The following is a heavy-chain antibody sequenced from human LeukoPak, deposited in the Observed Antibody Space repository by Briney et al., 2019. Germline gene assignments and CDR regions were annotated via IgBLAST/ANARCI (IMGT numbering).Heavy chain of an antibody. CDR2: IYSGGST. D-gene: IGHD5-24*01. V-gene: IGHV3-53*01. CDR3: ARIEMATLGFDY. J-gene: IGHJ4*02. CDR1: EFSVGSNY. Sequence: GGSLRLSCAASEFSVGSNYMTWVRQAPGKGLEWVSVIYSGGSTYYADSVKGRFTISRDNSKNTLYLQMNSLRAEDTAVYYCARIEMATLGFDYWGQGTLITVSS.